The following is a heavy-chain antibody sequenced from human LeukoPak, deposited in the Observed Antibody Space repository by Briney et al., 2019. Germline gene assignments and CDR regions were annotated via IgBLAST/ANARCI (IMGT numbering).Heavy chain of an antibody. J-gene: IGHJ3*02. D-gene: IGHD3-3*01. CDR1: GYTFTSYD. CDR3: ASLSYDFWSGYPTEDAFDI. CDR2: MNPNSGNT. Sequence: GGSVKVSFKASGYTFTSYDINWVRPATGQGLEWMGWMNPNSGNTGYAQKFQGRVTMTRNTSISTAYMELSSLRSEDTAVYYCASLSYDFWSGYPTEDAFDIWGQGTMVTVSS. V-gene: IGHV1-8*01.